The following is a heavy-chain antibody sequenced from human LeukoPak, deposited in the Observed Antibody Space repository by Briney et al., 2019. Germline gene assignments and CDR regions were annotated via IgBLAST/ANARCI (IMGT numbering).Heavy chain of an antibody. Sequence: PSDTLSLTCTVSGGTISSYYWNWIRQPPGKGLECIVYIHYSGSTKCNPSLKSRVTISVDTSKNQFSLKLSSVTAADTAVYYCARWYSSGWAFDYWGQGTLVTVSS. J-gene: IGHJ4*02. CDR2: IHYSGST. CDR1: GGTISSYY. D-gene: IGHD6-19*01. CDR3: ARWYSSGWAFDY. V-gene: IGHV4-59*08.